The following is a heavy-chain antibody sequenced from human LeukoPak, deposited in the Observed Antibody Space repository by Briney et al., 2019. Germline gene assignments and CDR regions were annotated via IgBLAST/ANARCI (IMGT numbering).Heavy chain of an antibody. CDR3: ARSRAELRYFDWLSYFDY. J-gene: IGHJ4*02. Sequence: SETLSLTCAVYGGSFSGYYWSWIRQPPGKGLEWIGEINHSGSTNYNPSLKSRVTISVDTSKNQFSLKLSSVTAADTAVYYCARSRAELRYFDWLSYFDYWGQGTLVTVSS. V-gene: IGHV4-34*09. CDR2: INHSGST. CDR1: GGSFSGYY. D-gene: IGHD3-9*01.